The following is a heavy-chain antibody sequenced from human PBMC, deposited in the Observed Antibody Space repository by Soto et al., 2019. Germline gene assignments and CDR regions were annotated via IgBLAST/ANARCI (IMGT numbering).Heavy chain of an antibody. Sequence: EVQLVESGGGLAQPGGSLRLSCAASGFSISSYWMNWVRQAPGKGLEWVAIIRKDGSEKYYVDSVKGRFTISRDNAKNSLYLQMNSPRDDDTAVYYCAVGSGWLSEYCGRGTLVTVSS. CDR2: IRKDGSEK. CDR3: AVGSGWLSEY. D-gene: IGHD6-19*01. V-gene: IGHV3-7*03. J-gene: IGHJ4*02. CDR1: GFSISSYW.